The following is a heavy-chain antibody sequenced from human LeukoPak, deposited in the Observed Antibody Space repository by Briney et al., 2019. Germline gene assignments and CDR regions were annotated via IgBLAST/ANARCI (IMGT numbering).Heavy chain of an antibody. CDR3: AKLSRVGATGAGDY. D-gene: IGHD1-26*01. Sequence: GGSLRLSCAASGFTFSGYWMSWVRQAPGKGLEWVSAISGSGGSTYYADSVKGRFTISRDNSKNTLYLQMNSLRAEDTAVYYCAKLSRVGATGAGDYWGQGTLVTVSS. J-gene: IGHJ4*02. V-gene: IGHV3-23*01. CDR1: GFTFSGYW. CDR2: ISGSGGST.